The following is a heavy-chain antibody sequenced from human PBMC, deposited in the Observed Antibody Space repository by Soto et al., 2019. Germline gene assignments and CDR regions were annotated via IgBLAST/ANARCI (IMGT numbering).Heavy chain of an antibody. Sequence: PGGSLRLSCAASGFTFSSYALHWVRQTPGKGLEWVAVISYDGSNKHYADSVKGRFTISRDNSKNTLFLQVNGLRAEDMAVYYCARGSRFYDSSGQILAEAFDIWGQGTMVTVSS. CDR1: GFTFSSYA. D-gene: IGHD3-22*01. V-gene: IGHV3-30-3*01. CDR3: ARGSRFYDSSGQILAEAFDI. CDR2: ISYDGSNK. J-gene: IGHJ3*02.